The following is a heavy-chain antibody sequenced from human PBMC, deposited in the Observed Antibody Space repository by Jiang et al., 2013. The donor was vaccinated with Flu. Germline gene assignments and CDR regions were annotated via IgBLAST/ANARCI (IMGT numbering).Heavy chain of an antibody. J-gene: IGHJ6*03. CDR3: AREVVVAANRHYYYYMDV. CDR2: INPSGGST. D-gene: IGHD2-15*01. Sequence: KASGYTFTSYYMHWVRQAPGQGLEWMGIINPSGGSTSYAQKFQGRVTMTRDTSTSTVYMELSSLRSEDTAVYYCAREVVVAANRHYYYYMDVWGKGTTVTVSS. V-gene: IGHV1-46*01. CDR1: GYTFTSYY.